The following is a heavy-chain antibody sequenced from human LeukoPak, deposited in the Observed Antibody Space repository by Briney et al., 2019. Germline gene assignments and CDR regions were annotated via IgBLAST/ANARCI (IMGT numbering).Heavy chain of an antibody. CDR3: AGDPVADYYDSSAVDY. Sequence: GGSLRLSCAASGFTFSSYSMNWVRQAPGKGLEWVSSISSSSYIYYADSVKGRFTISRDNAKNSLYLQMNSLRAEDTAVYYCAGDPVADYYDSSAVDYWGQGTLVTVSS. CDR2: ISSSSYI. J-gene: IGHJ4*02. CDR1: GFTFSSYS. V-gene: IGHV3-21*01. D-gene: IGHD3-22*01.